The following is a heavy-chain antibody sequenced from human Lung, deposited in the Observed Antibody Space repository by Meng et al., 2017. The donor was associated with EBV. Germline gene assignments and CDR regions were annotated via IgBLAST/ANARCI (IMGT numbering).Heavy chain of an antibody. Sequence: EGEVVRSGGGVVQQGASLSLCCGACGLRFYSSDMACDRQVPGKGLQWVSTISGRDGGTYYAESVKGRFTISRVNSKNTLYLEMNSLRVEDTAVYYCARSDVPWGGSFDYWGQGALVTVSS. J-gene: IGHJ4*02. CDR1: GLRFYSSD. CDR2: ISGRDGGT. V-gene: IGHV3-23*04. D-gene: IGHD3-3*01. CDR3: ARSDVPWGGSFDY.